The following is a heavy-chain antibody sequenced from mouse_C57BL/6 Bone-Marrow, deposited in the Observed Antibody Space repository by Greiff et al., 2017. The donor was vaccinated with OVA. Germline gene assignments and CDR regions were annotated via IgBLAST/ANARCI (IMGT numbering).Heavy chain of an antibody. V-gene: IGHV2-2*01. J-gene: IGHJ1*03. Sequence: QVQLQQSGPGLVQPSQSLSITCTVSGFSLTSYGVHWVRQSPGKGLEWLGVIWSGGSTGYNAAFISRLSISKDNSKSQVFFKMNSLQADDTAIYYCARDGATVVAEYFDVWGTGTTVTVSS. CDR1: GFSLTSYG. D-gene: IGHD1-1*01. CDR2: IWSGGST. CDR3: ARDGATVVAEYFDV.